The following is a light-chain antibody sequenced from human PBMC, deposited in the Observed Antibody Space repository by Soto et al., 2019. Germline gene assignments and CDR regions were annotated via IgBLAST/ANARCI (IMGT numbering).Light chain of an antibody. CDR3: FSYTSSSTWV. CDR1: SSDVGAYNY. Sequence: QSALTQPASVSGSPGQSITISCTGTSSDVGAYNYVSWYQQHPGKAPKLMIYEVSNRPSGVSDRFSGSRSGNTASLTISGLQAEDESDYYCFSYTSSSTWVFGGGTKLTVL. V-gene: IGLV2-14*01. J-gene: IGLJ3*02. CDR2: EVS.